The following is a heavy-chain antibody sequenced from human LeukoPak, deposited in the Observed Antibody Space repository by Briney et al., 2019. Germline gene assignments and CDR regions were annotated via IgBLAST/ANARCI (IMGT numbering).Heavy chain of an antibody. J-gene: IGHJ4*02. D-gene: IGHD3-10*01. V-gene: IGHV3-7*03. CDR3: AKVKGGITMVRGVTHWGLHDY. Sequence: PGGSLRLSCAASGFTFSSYWMSWVRQAPGKGLEWVANIKQDGSEKYYVDSVKGRFTISRDNSKNTLYLQMNSLRAEDTAVYYCAKVKGGITMVRGVTHWGLHDYWGQGTLVTVSS. CDR2: IKQDGSEK. CDR1: GFTFSSYW.